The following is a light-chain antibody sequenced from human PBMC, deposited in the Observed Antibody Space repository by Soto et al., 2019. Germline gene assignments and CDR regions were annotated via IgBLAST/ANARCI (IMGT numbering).Light chain of an antibody. CDR1: SSDVGGYNY. V-gene: IGLV2-11*01. CDR2: DVS. Sequence: QSALTQPRSVSGSPGQSVTISCTGTSSDVGGYNYVSWYQQHPGKAPKLMSYDVSKRPSGVPDRVSGSKSGNTASLTISGLQDEDEADYYCCSYAGGYTLVFGGGTKLTVL. J-gene: IGLJ3*02. CDR3: CSYAGGYTLV.